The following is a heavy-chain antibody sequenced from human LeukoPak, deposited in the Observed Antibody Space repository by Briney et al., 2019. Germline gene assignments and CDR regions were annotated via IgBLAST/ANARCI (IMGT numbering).Heavy chain of an antibody. D-gene: IGHD5-18*01. V-gene: IGHV4-30-4*01. J-gene: IGHJ4*02. CDR2: IYYSGST. CDR3: ARHTGYSYGFVGHYFDY. Sequence: SETLSLTCTVSGGSISSGDYYWSWIRQPPGKGLEWIGYIYYSGSTYYNPSLKSRVTISVDTSKNQFSLKPSSVTAADTAVYYCARHTGYSYGFVGHYFDYWGQGTLVTVSS. CDR1: GGSISSGDYY.